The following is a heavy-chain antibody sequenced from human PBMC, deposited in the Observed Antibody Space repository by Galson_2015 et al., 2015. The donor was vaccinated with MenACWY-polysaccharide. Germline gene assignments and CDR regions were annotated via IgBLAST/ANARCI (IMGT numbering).Heavy chain of an antibody. Sequence: SLRLSCATSGFNFSIYAMSWVRQAPGKGLEWVSTIGGADPFYADSVRGRLTISRDNSKNTLHLQINSLRAEDTAVYYCARDGVSANGVYDWFDPWGQGTLVTVSS. V-gene: IGHV3-23*01. CDR2: IGGADP. D-gene: IGHD2-8*01. J-gene: IGHJ5*02. CDR1: GFNFSIYA. CDR3: ARDGVSANGVYDWFDP.